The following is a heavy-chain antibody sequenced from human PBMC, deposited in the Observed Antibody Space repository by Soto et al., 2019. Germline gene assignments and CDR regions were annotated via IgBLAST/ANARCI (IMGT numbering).Heavy chain of an antibody. CDR2: IYYSGST. D-gene: IGHD5-18*01. Sequence: SETLSLTCTVSGGSISSGGYYWSWIRQHPGKGLEWIGYIYYSGSTYYNPSLKSRVTISVDPSKDQFSLKLSSVTAADTAVYYCARDYNYGNWFDPWGQGTLVTVSS. CDR3: ARDYNYGNWFDP. CDR1: GGSISSGGYY. J-gene: IGHJ5*02. V-gene: IGHV4-31*03.